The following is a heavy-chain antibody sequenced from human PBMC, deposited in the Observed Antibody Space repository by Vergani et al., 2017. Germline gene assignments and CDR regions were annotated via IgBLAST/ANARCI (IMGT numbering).Heavy chain of an antibody. J-gene: IGHJ4*02. Sequence: QLQLQESGPGLVKPSETLSLTCTVSGGSISSSSYSWGWIRQPPGKGLEWIGSTYYSGSTYYNPCLKSRVTISVDTSKNQFSLKLSSVTAADTAVYYCARDGYNSAADYWGQGTLVTVSS. CDR3: ARDGYNSAADY. CDR2: TYYSGST. D-gene: IGHD5-24*01. CDR1: GGSISSSSYS. V-gene: IGHV4-39*07.